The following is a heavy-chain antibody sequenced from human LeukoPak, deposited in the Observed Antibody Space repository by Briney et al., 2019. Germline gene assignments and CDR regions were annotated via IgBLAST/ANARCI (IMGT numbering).Heavy chain of an antibody. D-gene: IGHD1-1*01. J-gene: IGHJ2*01. CDR3: AKPRAMTTGVGRYFDL. Sequence: GGSLRLSCAASGFTFTSYAMSWIRQAPGKGLEWVSAISGGGENTYYADSVKGRFTISRDNSKNTLYLQMNSLRAEDTATYYCAKPRAMTTGVGRYFDLWGRGALVTVSS. V-gene: IGHV3-23*01. CDR1: GFTFTSYA. CDR2: ISGGGENT.